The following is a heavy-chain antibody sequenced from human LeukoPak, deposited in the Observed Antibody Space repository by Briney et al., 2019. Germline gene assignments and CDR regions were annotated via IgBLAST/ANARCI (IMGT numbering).Heavy chain of an antibody. V-gene: IGHV4-61*02. CDR2: IYTSGST. D-gene: IGHD3-22*01. J-gene: IGHJ4*02. CDR1: GGSISSGSYY. Sequence: PSQTLSLTCTVSGGSISSGSYYWSWIRQPAGKGLEWIGRIYTSGSTNYNPSLKSRVTISVDTSKNQFSLKLSSVTAADTAVYYCARVQYYYDSSDTKMYYFDYWGQGTLVTVSS. CDR3: ARVQYYYDSSDTKMYYFDY.